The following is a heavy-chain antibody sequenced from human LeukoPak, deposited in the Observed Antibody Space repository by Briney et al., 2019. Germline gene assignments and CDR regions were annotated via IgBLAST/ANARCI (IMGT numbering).Heavy chain of an antibody. Sequence: ASVRVSCTASVYTFTKYYMHWVRQAPGQGLEWMGIINPSGGSTSYAQKFQGRVTMTRDTSTSTVYMELNSLRSEETAVYYCAKGYCSGGTCYSYDFWGQGTLVTVSS. CDR3: AKGYCSGGTCYSYDF. J-gene: IGHJ4*02. D-gene: IGHD2-15*01. CDR1: VYTFTKYY. CDR2: INPSGGST. V-gene: IGHV1-46*01.